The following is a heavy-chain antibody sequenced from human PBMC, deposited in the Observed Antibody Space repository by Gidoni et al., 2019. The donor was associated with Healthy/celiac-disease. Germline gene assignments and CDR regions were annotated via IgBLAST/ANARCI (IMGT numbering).Heavy chain of an antibody. V-gene: IGHV3-64*01. D-gene: IGHD6-25*01. Sequence: EVQLVESGGGLVQPGGSLSLSFADSGFTFSSYAMHWVREDPGKGLEYVSAISSNGGSTYYANSVKGRFTISRDNSKNTLYLQMGSLRAEDMAVYYCARVKSEQRALDYWGQGTLVTVSS. CDR3: ARVKSEQRALDY. CDR2: ISSNGGST. CDR1: GFTFSSYA. J-gene: IGHJ4*02.